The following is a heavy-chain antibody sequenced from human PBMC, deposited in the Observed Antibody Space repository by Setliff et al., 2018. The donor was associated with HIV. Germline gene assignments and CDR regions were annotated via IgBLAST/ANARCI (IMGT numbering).Heavy chain of an antibody. Sequence: SETLSLTCIVSGGSFSSSIYYWGWIRQPPGKGLEWIGSLFYSGSTYYNPSLKGRVTISVDTSKNQFSLKRSSVTAADTAVYYCARATGDSGYPRFFHYWGQGTLVTVSS. CDR1: GGSFSSSIYY. CDR3: ARATGDSGYPRFFHY. CDR2: LFYSGST. J-gene: IGHJ4*02. V-gene: IGHV4-39*01. D-gene: IGHD3-22*01.